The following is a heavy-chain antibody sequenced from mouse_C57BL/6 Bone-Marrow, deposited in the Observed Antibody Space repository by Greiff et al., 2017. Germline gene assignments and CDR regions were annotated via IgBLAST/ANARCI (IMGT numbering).Heavy chain of an antibody. D-gene: IGHD3-1*01. CDR2: INPSSGYT. J-gene: IGHJ2*01. CDR1: GYTFTSYT. V-gene: IGHV1-4*01. Sequence: VQRVESGAELVRPGASVKMSCKASGYTFTSYTMHWVKQRPGQGLEWIGYINPSSGYTKYNQKFKDKATLTADKSSSTAYMQLSSLTSEDSAVYYCARTGALDYWGQGTTLTVSS. CDR3: ARTGALDY.